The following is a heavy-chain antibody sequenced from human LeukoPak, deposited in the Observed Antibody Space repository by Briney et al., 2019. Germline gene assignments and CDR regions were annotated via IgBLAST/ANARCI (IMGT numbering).Heavy chain of an antibody. CDR1: GIAFSSYH. V-gene: IGHV3-23*01. CDR3: VKERSRTGYFEY. CDR2: ISNSGDRT. J-gene: IGHJ4*02. D-gene: IGHD2-2*01. Sequence: GGSLRLSCAASGIAFSSYHMTWVRLSPGKEVECICSISNSGDRTYYTDSVKGRFTISRDNSKNTLYLQMNSLRAEDSAIYYCVKERSRTGYFEYWGQGTLVTVSS.